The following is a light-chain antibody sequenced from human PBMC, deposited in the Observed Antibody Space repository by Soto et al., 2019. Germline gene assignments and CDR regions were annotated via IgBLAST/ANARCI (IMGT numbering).Light chain of an antibody. CDR3: QQYGGSPQEYT. Sequence: EIVLTQSPGTLSLSPGDRATLSCRASQTVSSSYLAWYQQKPGQAPRLLIFGTFNRATGIPDRFSGSGSGTDFTLTISRLEPEDFAVYYCQQYGGSPQEYTFGQGTKLEIK. J-gene: IGKJ2*01. CDR2: GTF. V-gene: IGKV3-20*01. CDR1: QTVSSSY.